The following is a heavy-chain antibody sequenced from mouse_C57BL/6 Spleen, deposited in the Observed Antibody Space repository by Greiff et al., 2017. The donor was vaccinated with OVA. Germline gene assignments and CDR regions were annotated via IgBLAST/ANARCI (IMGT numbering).Heavy chain of an antibody. CDR1: GFNIKDDY. CDR3: TRSSYYDYERSFDY. D-gene: IGHD2-4*01. V-gene: IGHV14-4*01. J-gene: IGHJ2*01. Sequence: EVQLQQSGAELVRPGASVKLSCTASGFNIKDDYMHWVKQRPEQGLEWIGWIDPENGDTEYASKFQGKATITADTSSNPAYLQLSSLTSEDTAVYYCTRSSYYDYERSFDYWGQGTTLTVSS. CDR2: IDPENGDT.